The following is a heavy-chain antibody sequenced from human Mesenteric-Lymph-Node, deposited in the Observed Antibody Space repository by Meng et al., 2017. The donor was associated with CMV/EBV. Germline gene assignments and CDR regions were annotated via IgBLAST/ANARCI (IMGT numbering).Heavy chain of an antibody. CDR3: ARLDSSGPYNWFDP. V-gene: IGHV1-69*05. Sequence: SVKVSCKASGGTFSSYAISWVRQAPGQGLEWMGGIVAIFATTNYAQKFQDRVTITTDESTSTAYMELSSLRSEDTAVYYCARLDSSGPYNWFDPWGQGTLVTVSS. D-gene: IGHD6-19*01. CDR1: GGTFSSYA. J-gene: IGHJ5*02. CDR2: IVAIFATT.